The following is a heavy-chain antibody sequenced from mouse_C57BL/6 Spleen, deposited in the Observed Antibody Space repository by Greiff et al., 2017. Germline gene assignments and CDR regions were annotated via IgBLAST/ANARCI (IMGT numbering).Heavy chain of an antibody. V-gene: IGHV1-50*01. CDR2: IDPSDSYT. J-gene: IGHJ2*01. CDR3: ARTNYFDY. CDR1: GYTFTSYW. Sequence: VKLQQPGAELVKPGASVKLSCKASGYTFTSYWMQWVKQRPGQGLEWIGEIDPSDSYTNYNQKFKGKATLTVDTSSSTAYMQLSSLTSEDSAVYYCARTNYFDYWGQGTTLTVSS.